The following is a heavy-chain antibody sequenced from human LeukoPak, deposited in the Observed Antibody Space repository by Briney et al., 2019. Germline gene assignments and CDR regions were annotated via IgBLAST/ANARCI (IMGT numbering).Heavy chain of an antibody. CDR2: ISAYNGNP. CDR1: GYTFTSHS. D-gene: IGHD3-22*01. Sequence: ASVKVSCKASGYTFTSHSINWVRQAPGQGLEWMGWISAYNGNPNYAQKLQGRVTMSTDTSTSTAYMELRSLRSDDTAVYYCARFYDSSGYSFDYWGQGTLVTVSS. V-gene: IGHV1-18*01. CDR3: ARFYDSSGYSFDY. J-gene: IGHJ4*02.